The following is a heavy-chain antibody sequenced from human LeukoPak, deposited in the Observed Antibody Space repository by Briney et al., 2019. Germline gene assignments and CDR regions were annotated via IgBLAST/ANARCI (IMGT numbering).Heavy chain of an antibody. Sequence: GGSLRLSCAASGFTFSSYSMNWVRQAPGKGLEWVSSISSSSSYIYYADSVKGRFTISRDNAKNSLYLQMNSLRAEDTAVYYCARDSSSWFDAFDIWGQGTMVTVSS. D-gene: IGHD6-13*01. J-gene: IGHJ3*02. CDR2: ISSSSSYI. CDR3: ARDSSSWFDAFDI. V-gene: IGHV3-21*01. CDR1: GFTFSSYS.